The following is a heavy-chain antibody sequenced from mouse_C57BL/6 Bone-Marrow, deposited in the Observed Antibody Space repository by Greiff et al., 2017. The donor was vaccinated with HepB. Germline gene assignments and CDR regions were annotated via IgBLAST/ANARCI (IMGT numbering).Heavy chain of an antibody. J-gene: IGHJ2*01. CDR2: IAPANGNT. V-gene: IGHV14-3*01. D-gene: IGHD2-1*01. CDR3: ATIYYGNPYYFDY. Sequence: VQLQQSVAELVRPGASVKLSCTASGFNIKNTYMHWVKQRPEQGLEWIGRIAPANGNTKYAPNFQGKATITADTSSNTAYLQLSSLTSEDTAIYYCATIYYGNPYYFDYWGQGTTLTVSS. CDR1: GFNIKNTY.